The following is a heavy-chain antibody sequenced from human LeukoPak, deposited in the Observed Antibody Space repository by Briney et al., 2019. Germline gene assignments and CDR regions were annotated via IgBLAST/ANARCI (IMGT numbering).Heavy chain of an antibody. J-gene: IGHJ5*02. CDR3: ARKFYSGPNWFDP. Sequence: PGGSLRLSCAASGFTFSSYWMSWVRQAPGEGLEWVANIKQDGSEKYYVDSAKGRFTISRDNAKNSLYLQMNSLRAEDTAVYYCARKFYSGPNWFDPWGQGTLVTVSS. CDR1: GFTFSSYW. CDR2: IKQDGSEK. V-gene: IGHV3-7*01. D-gene: IGHD2/OR15-2a*01.